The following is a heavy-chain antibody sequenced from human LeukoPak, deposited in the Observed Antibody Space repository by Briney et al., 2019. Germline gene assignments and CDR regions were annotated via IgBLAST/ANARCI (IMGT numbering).Heavy chain of an antibody. Sequence: GGSLRLSYAASGFTFSTYGMHWVRQAPGKGLEWVAFVRFDGAKEYYADSVKGRFTISRDNSENTLYLYMNSLRTDDTGVYYCAKDQPLSTTWMTAFDIWGQGTMVTVFS. CDR1: GFTFSTYG. CDR3: AKDQPLSTTWMTAFDI. J-gene: IGHJ3*02. V-gene: IGHV3-30*02. CDR2: VRFDGAKE. D-gene: IGHD2/OR15-2a*01.